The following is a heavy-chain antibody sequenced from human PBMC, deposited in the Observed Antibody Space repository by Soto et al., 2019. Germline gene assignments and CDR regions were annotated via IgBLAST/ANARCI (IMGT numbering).Heavy chain of an antibody. Sequence: QVQLVQSGAEVKKPGSSVKVSCKASGGTFSSYSINWVRQAPGQGLEWMGEIIPIFGTANYAQKFLGRVTITADESTSTAYMELSIRRSEDTAVYYCARDGGRHSGGIDYWGQGTLVTVSS. CDR3: ARDGGRHSGGIDY. V-gene: IGHV1-69*01. CDR2: IIPIFGTA. D-gene: IGHD1-26*01. J-gene: IGHJ4*02. CDR1: GGTFSSYS.